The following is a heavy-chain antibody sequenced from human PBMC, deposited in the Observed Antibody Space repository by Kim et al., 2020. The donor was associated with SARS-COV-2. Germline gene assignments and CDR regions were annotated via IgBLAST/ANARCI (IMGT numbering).Heavy chain of an antibody. Sequence: GGSLRLSCAASGFTFSSYGMHWVRQAPGKGLEWVAVMSNDGSNQYYADSAKGRFTISRDNSKNPQYLQMNSLRADDTAVYYCAISSNWYRGVVDVWGQGTTVTVSS. CDR3: AISSNWYRGVVDV. J-gene: IGHJ6*02. CDR2: MSNDGSNQ. CDR1: GFTFSSYG. V-gene: IGHV3-30*03. D-gene: IGHD6-13*01.